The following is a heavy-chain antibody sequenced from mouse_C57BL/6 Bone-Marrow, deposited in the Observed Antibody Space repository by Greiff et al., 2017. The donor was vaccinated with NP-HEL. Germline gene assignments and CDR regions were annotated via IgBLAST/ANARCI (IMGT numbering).Heavy chain of an antibody. CDR2: IDPENGDT. J-gene: IGHJ3*01. CDR3: TFYGNYEGAY. D-gene: IGHD2-1*01. CDR1: GFNIKDDY. V-gene: IGHV14-4*01. Sequence: EVQRVESGAELVRPGASVKLSCTASGFNIKDDYMHWVKQRPEQGLEWIGWIDPENGDTEYASKFQGKATITADTSSNTAYLQLSSLTSEDTAVYYCTFYGNYEGAYWGQGTLVTVSA.